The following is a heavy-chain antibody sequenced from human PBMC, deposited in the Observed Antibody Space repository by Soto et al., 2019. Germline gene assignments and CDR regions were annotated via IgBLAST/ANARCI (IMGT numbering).Heavy chain of an antibody. CDR2: IYYSGST. CDR3: ARELVATSYGMDV. Sequence: SETLSLTCTVSGGSISSGDYYWSWIRQPPGKGLEWIGYIYYSGSTYYNPSLKSRVTISVDTSKNQFSLKLSSVTAADTAVYYCARELVATSYGMDVWGQGTTVTVSS. CDR1: GGSISSGDYY. V-gene: IGHV4-30-4*01. J-gene: IGHJ6*02. D-gene: IGHD5-12*01.